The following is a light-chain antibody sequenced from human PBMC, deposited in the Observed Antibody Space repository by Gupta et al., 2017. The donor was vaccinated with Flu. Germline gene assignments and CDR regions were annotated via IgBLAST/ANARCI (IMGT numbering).Light chain of an antibody. CDR3: QQLNSYPWT. CDR2: AAS. Sequence: DIQLTQSPSFLSAPVGDRVTITCRASQGISSYLAWYQQKPGKAPKLLIYAASTLQSGVPSRFSGSGSGTEFTLTSSSLQPEDFATYYCQQLNSYPWTFGQGTKVEIK. V-gene: IGKV1-9*01. J-gene: IGKJ1*01. CDR1: QGISSY.